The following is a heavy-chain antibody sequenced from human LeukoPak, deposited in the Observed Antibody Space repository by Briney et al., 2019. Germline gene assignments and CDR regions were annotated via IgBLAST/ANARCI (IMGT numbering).Heavy chain of an antibody. Sequence: ASVKVSCKASGYSSTSHYTHWVRQAPGQGLEWMGLINPRGTATRYAESFQGRLTLTRDLSTSTDYMELSSLRSDDTAVYFCARDTSEGDYAWWFDPWGQGTLVTVSS. D-gene: IGHD3-16*01. CDR3: ARDTSEGDYAWWFDP. CDR2: INPRGTAT. J-gene: IGHJ5*02. CDR1: GYSSTSHY. V-gene: IGHV1-46*01.